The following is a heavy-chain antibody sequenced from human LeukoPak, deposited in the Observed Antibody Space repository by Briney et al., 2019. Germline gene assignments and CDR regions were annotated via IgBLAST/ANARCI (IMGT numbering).Heavy chain of an antibody. D-gene: IGHD3-3*01. V-gene: IGHV4-61*02. CDR3: ARTGYDFWSGYYFDY. J-gene: IGHJ4*02. CDR2: IYTSGST. Sequence: SETLSLTCTVSGGSISSGSYYWSWIRQPAGKGLEWIGRIYTSGSTNYNPSLKSRVTISVDTSKNQFSLKLSSVTAADTAVYYCARTGYDFWSGYYFDYWGQGTLVTVSS. CDR1: GGSISSGSYY.